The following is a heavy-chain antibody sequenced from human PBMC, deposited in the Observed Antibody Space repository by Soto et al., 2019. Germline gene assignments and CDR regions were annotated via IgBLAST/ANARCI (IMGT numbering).Heavy chain of an antibody. CDR3: ASGQQDSLGY. V-gene: IGHV3-30*03. CDR2: ISHDGSNQ. Sequence: QVQLVESGGGVVQPGRSLRLSCAPSGFSFSDFGMHWVRQAPGKGLEWVAAISHDGSNQYYGDSVKGRFSISRDHSNNRLYLQMNNLKVEDSAIYYCASGQQDSLGYWGQGTLVTVSS. J-gene: IGHJ4*02. D-gene: IGHD2-15*01. CDR1: GFSFSDFG.